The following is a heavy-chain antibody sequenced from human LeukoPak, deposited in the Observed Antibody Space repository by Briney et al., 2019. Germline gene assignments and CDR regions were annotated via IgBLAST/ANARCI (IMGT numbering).Heavy chain of an antibody. Sequence: GASVNVSFKSSVYTFINCYLHGLRQAPGQGLEWMGIINPSGGSTRYPQMFQGRVTMTRDTSTSTVYMELSSLRSEDTAVYYCARALCRADYYFQYWGQGTLVTVSS. CDR1: VYTFINCY. D-gene: IGHD1-26*01. CDR3: ARALCRADYYFQY. CDR2: INPSGGST. V-gene: IGHV1-46*01. J-gene: IGHJ4*02.